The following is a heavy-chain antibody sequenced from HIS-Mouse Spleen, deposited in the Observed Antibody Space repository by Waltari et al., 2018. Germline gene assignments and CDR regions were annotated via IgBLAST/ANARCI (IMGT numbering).Heavy chain of an antibody. CDR2: IYYSGST. CDR3: ARYGSASWFDP. J-gene: IGHJ5*02. V-gene: IGHV4-59*01. CDR1: GGSISSYY. Sequence: QVQLQESGPGLVKPSETLSPTCTVSGGSISSYYWSWIRQPPGKGLEWIGYIYYSGSTNYNPSLKSRVTISVDTSKNQFSLKLSSVTAADTAVYYCARYGSASWFDPWGQGTLVTVSS. D-gene: IGHD3-10*01.